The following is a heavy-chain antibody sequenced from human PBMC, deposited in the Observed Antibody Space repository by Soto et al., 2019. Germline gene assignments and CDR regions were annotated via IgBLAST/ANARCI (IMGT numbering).Heavy chain of an antibody. CDR2: IDPSDSYT. CDR3: ASHVPSQYTAMVPFDP. V-gene: IGHV5-10-1*01. J-gene: IGHJ5*02. CDR1: GYSFTSYW. D-gene: IGHD5-18*01. Sequence: EVQLVQSGAEVKKPGESLRISCKGSGYSFTSYWISWVRQMPGKGLEWMGRIDPSDSYTNYSPSFQGHVTISADKSISTAYLQWSSLKASDTAMYYCASHVPSQYTAMVPFDPWGQGTLVTVSS.